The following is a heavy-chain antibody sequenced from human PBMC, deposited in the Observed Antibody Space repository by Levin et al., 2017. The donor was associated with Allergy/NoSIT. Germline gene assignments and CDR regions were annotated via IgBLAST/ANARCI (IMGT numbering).Heavy chain of an antibody. CDR1: GFTFSDYY. CDR3: ASSDVLLWFRESPFDY. D-gene: IGHD3-10*01. Sequence: GGSLRLSCAASGFTFSDYYMSWIRQAPGKGLEWVSYISSSGSTIYYADSVKGRFTISRDNAKNSLYLQMNSLRAEDTAVYYCASSDVLLWFRESPFDYWGQGTLVTVSS. J-gene: IGHJ4*02. CDR2: ISSSGSTI. V-gene: IGHV3-11*01.